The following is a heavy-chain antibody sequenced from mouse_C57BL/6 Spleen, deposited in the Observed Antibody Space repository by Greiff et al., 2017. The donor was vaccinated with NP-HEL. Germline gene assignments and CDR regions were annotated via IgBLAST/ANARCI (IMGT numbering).Heavy chain of an antibody. D-gene: IGHD2-5*01. Sequence: VKLMESGPGLVAPSQRPSITCTVPGFSLTSYGVHGVRQPPGKGLEWLVVIWSDGSTTYNSALKSRLSISKDNSKSQVFLKMNSLQTDDTAMYCCARHDYSKAGAMDYWGQGTSATVSP. J-gene: IGHJ4*01. CDR3: ARHDYSKAGAMDY. V-gene: IGHV2-6-1*01. CDR1: GFSLTSYG. CDR2: IWSDGST.